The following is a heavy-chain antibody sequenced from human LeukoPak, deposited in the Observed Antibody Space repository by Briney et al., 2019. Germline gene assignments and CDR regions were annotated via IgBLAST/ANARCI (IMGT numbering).Heavy chain of an antibody. Sequence: NPSETLSLTCSVSGDSITGYYWGWIRQPPGKGLEWIGNIYYTGNTYYNSSLKSRVTISLDTSKNQFSLKVISMTAADTAAYYCTKSDSYGLIRICGRGTVVTVSS. V-gene: IGHV4-39*07. D-gene: IGHD3-22*01. CDR1: GDSITGYY. CDR2: IYYTGNT. CDR3: TKSDSYGLIRI. J-gene: IGHJ3*02.